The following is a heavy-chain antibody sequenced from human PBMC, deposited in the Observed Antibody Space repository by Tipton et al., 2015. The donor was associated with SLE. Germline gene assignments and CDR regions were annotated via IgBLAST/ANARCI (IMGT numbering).Heavy chain of an antibody. CDR3: AKVIEQQLILDY. CDR2: IRYDGSNK. D-gene: IGHD6-13*01. Sequence: SLRLSCAASGFTFSSYGMHWVRQAPGKGLEWVAFIRYDGSNKYYADSVKGRFTISRDNSKNTLYLQMNSLRAEDTAVYYCAKVIEQQLILDYWGQGTLVTVSS. J-gene: IGHJ4*02. V-gene: IGHV3-30*02. CDR1: GFTFSSYG.